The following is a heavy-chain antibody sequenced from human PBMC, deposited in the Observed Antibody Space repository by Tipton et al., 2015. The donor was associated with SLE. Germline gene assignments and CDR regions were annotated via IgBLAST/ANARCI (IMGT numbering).Heavy chain of an antibody. CDR1: GFTFSSYA. Sequence: SLRLSCAASGFTFSSYAMSWVRQAPGKGLEWVSAISGSGGSTYYADSVKGRLTISRDNSKNTLYLQMNSLRAEDTAVYYCAKDQFYYYGSGSYYDYWGQGTLVTVSS. CDR3: AKDQFYYYGSGSYYDY. J-gene: IGHJ4*02. CDR2: ISGSGGST. V-gene: IGHV3-23*01. D-gene: IGHD3-10*01.